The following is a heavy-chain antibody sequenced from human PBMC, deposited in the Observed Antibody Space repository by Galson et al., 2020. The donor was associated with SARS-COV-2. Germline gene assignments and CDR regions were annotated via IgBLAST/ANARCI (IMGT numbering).Heavy chain of an antibody. D-gene: IGHD2-2*01. CDR1: GGSVSSYY. CDR3: ARGVPSYPFYYMYV. Sequence: SEPLSLTCTVSGGSVSSYYWTWIRQSPGKGLEWLGHMYYSGGTNYNPSLKSRVTTSVDTSKNQFSLKLSSVTAADTAVYFCARGVPSYPFYYMYVWGKGTTVTVSS. V-gene: IGHV4-59*02. J-gene: IGHJ6*03. CDR2: MYYSGGT.